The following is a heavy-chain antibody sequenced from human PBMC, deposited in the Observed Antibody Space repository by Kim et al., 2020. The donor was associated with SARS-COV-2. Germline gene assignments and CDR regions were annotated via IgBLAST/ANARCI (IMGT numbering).Heavy chain of an antibody. CDR3: ARAEYGGPFDY. Sequence: GGSLRLSCAASGFTFSSYGMHWVRQAPGKGLEWVAVIWYDGSNKYYADSVKGRFTISRDNSKNTLYLQMNSLRAEDTAVYYCARAEYGGPFDYWGQGTLVTVSS. D-gene: IGHD4-17*01. V-gene: IGHV3-33*01. J-gene: IGHJ4*02. CDR2: IWYDGSNK. CDR1: GFTFSSYG.